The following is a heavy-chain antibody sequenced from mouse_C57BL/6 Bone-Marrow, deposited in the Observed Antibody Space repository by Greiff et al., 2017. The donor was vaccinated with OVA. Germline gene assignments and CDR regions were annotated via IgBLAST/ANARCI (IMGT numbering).Heavy chain of an antibody. Sequence: QVQLQQPGAELVKPGASVKLSCKASGYTFTSYWMQWVKQRPGQGLEWIGEIDPSDSYTNYNQKFKGKATLTVDTSSSTAYMQLSSLTSEDSAVYYCARGGDSSGYLDYWGQGTTLTVSS. V-gene: IGHV1-50*01. CDR1: GYTFTSYW. CDR3: ARGGDSSGYLDY. D-gene: IGHD3-2*02. CDR2: IDPSDSYT. J-gene: IGHJ2*01.